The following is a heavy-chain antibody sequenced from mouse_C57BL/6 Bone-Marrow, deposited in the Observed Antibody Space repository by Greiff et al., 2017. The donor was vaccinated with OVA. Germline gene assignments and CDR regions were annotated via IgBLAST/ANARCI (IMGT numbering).Heavy chain of an antibody. Sequence: VKLMESGPGLVAPSQSLSITCTVSGFSLTSYAISWVRQPPGKGLEWLGVIWTGGGTNYNLALKSRLSISKDNSKSQVFLKMNSLQTDDTARYYCASYYGAMDYWGQGTSVTVSS. CDR3: ASYYGAMDY. CDR1: GFSLTSYA. CDR2: IWTGGGT. V-gene: IGHV2-9-1*01. D-gene: IGHD1-1*01. J-gene: IGHJ4*01.